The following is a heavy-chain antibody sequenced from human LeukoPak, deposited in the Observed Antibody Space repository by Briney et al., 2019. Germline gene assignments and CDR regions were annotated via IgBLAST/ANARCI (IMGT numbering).Heavy chain of an antibody. J-gene: IGHJ4*02. CDR2: IYYSGST. CDR1: GGSISSSSYY. Sequence: SETLSLTCTVSGGSISSSSYYWGWIRQPPGKGLEWIGSIYYSGSTYYNPSLKSRVTISVDTSKNQFSLKLSSVTAADTAVYYCASLLWQWLVLSGFDYWGQGTLVTVSS. D-gene: IGHD6-19*01. CDR3: ASLLWQWLVLSGFDY. V-gene: IGHV4-39*01.